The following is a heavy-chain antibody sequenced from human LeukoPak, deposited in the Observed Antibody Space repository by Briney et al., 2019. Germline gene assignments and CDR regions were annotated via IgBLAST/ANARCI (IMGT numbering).Heavy chain of an antibody. J-gene: IGHJ5*02. Sequence: GRSLRLSCAASGFTFSSYGMHWVRQAPGKGLEWVAVISYDGGNKYYADSVKGRFTISRDNSKNTLYLQMNSLRAEDTAVYYCAKDATDSSGFNWFDPWGQGTLVTVSS. CDR1: GFTFSSYG. CDR2: ISYDGGNK. V-gene: IGHV3-30*18. D-gene: IGHD3-22*01. CDR3: AKDATDSSGFNWFDP.